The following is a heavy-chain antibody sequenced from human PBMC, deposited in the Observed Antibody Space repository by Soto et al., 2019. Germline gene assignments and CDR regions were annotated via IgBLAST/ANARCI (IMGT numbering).Heavy chain of an antibody. J-gene: IGHJ4*02. CDR1: GVTMSYGGYS. Sequence: SETLSLTCSVSGVTMSYGGYSWNWIRQSPSRGLEWLGRTYYRSKWYNDYAVSVKSRITINPDTSKNQFSLQLNSVTPEDTAVYYCARDQYGLDYWGQGTLVTVSS. CDR2: TYYRSKWYN. CDR3: ARDQYGLDY. V-gene: IGHV6-1*01. D-gene: IGHD2-2*01.